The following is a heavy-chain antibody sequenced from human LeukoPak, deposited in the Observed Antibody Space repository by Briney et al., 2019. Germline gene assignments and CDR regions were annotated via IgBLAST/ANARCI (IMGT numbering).Heavy chain of an antibody. CDR2: ISSSSSTI. J-gene: IGHJ4*02. CDR3: ARGGSGWYTGYFHY. CDR1: GFTSSSYS. V-gene: IGHV3-48*04. D-gene: IGHD6-19*01. Sequence: PGGSLRLSCAASGFTSSSYSMNWVRQAPGKGLEWVSYISSSSSTIYYADSVKGRFTISRDNAKNSLYLQMNSLRAEDTAVYYCARGGSGWYTGYFHYWGQGTLVTVSS.